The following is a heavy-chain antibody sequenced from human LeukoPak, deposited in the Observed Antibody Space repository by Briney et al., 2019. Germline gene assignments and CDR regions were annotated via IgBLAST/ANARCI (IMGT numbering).Heavy chain of an antibody. V-gene: IGHV1-3*01. J-gene: IGHJ4*02. D-gene: IGHD2-15*01. CDR1: GYTFSGYA. Sequence: RAPVKVSCKASGYTFSGYAMHWVRQAPGQRLEWMGWINAGNGNTKYSQKFQDRITFTSDTSASTAYMELSSLRSEDTAVYYCAIHCSGGSCSRSYYFDYWGQGTLVTVSS. CDR2: INAGNGNT. CDR3: AIHCSGGSCSRSYYFDY.